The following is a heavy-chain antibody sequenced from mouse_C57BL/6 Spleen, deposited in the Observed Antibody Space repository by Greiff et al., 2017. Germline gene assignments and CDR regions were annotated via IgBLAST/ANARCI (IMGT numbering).Heavy chain of an antibody. Sequence: VQLQQPGAELVKPGASVKMSCKASGYTFTSYWITWVKQRPGQGLEWIGDLYPGSGSTNYNEKFKSKATLTVDTSSSTAYSQLQHSLTSEDSAVYYGARGGTSSGCEAWFAYWGQGTLVTVAA. CDR3: ARGGTSSGCEAWFAY. V-gene: IGHV1-55*01. J-gene: IGHJ3*01. CDR2: LYPGSGST. D-gene: IGHD3-2*02. CDR1: GYTFTSYW.